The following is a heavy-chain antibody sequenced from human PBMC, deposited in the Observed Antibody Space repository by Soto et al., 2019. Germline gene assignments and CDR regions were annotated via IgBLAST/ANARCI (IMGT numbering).Heavy chain of an antibody. CDR1: GGSVSSGSYY. V-gene: IGHV4-61*01. J-gene: IGHJ4*02. CDR3: ARGTGTTLIDY. CDR2: IYYSGST. D-gene: IGHD1-7*01. Sequence: PSETLSLTCTVSGGSVSSGSYYWSWIRQPPGKGLEWIGYIYYSGSTNYNPSLKSRVTISVDTSKNQFSLKLSSVTAADTAAYYCARGTGTTLIDYWGQGTLVTVSS.